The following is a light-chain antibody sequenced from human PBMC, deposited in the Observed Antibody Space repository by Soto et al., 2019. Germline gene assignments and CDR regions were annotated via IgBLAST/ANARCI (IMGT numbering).Light chain of an antibody. CDR1: QSVLYSSNNKKY. J-gene: IGKJ4*01. CDR3: QQYYSTLALT. V-gene: IGKV4-1*01. CDR2: WAS. Sequence: DIVMTQSPDSLAVSLGERATINCKSSQSVLYSSNNKKYLAWYQQKPGQPPKLLIYWASTREPGVPDRFSGSGSGTDFTLTISSLQAADVAVYYCQQYYSTLALTFGGGTKVEIK.